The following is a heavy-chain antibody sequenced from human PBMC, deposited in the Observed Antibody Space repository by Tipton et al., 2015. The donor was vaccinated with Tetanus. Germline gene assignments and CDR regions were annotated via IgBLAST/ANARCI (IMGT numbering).Heavy chain of an antibody. J-gene: IGHJ4*02. Sequence: SLRLSCAASGFIFSSYGIHWVRQAPGKGLEWVAVSWYDGTDQYYADSVKGRFTLSRDNSKNTLYLEMNSLRAEDTALSYCAREADCSGGSCFSGDFDNWGQGTQVTVSS. CDR1: GFIFSSYG. CDR3: AREADCSGGSCFSGDFDN. CDR2: SWYDGTDQ. D-gene: IGHD2-15*01. V-gene: IGHV3-33*01.